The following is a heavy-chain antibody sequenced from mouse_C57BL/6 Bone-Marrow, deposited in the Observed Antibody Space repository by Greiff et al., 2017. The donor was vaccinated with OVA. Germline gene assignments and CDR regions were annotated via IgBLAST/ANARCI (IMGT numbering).Heavy chain of an antibody. V-gene: IGHV1-18*01. Sequence: VQLQQSGPELVKPGASVKIPCKASGYTFTDYNMDWVKQSHGKSLEWIGDINPNNGGTIYNQKFKGKATLTVDKSSSTAYMELRSLTSEDTAVYYCERVGLLRYPGYWYFDVWGTGTTVTVSS. D-gene: IGHD1-1*01. CDR2: INPNNGGT. CDR1: GYTFTDYN. J-gene: IGHJ1*03. CDR3: ERVGLLRYPGYWYFDV.